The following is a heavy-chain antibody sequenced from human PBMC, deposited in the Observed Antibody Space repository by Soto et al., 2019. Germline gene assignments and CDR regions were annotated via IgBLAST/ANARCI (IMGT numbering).Heavy chain of an antibody. V-gene: IGHV1-18*01. Sequence: ASVKVSCKASGYTFTSYGISCVLQAPGQGREWMGCISAYNGNTNYAQKLQGRVTMTTDTSTSTAYMGLRSLRSDDTAVYYCARDGKLGLDYWGQGTLVTVSS. CDR3: ARDGKLGLDY. J-gene: IGHJ4*02. D-gene: IGHD7-27*01. CDR1: GYTFTSYG. CDR2: ISAYNGNT.